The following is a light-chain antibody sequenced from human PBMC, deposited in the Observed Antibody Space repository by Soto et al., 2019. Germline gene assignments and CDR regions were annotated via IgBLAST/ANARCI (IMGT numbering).Light chain of an antibody. CDR1: QSVDSNY. CDR3: QQYGRSPRT. V-gene: IGKV3-20*01. CDR2: GAS. J-gene: IGKJ1*01. Sequence: EIVLTQSPGTLSLSPGERATLSCRASQSVDSNYVAWYQQKVGQAPRVLIYGASSRATGIPDRFSGSGSGTDFTLTISRLEPEDFEVYYCQQYGRSPRTLGQGTKADIK.